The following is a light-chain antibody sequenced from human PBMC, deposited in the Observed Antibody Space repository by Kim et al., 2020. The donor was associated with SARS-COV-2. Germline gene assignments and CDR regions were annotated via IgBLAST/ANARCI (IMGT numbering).Light chain of an antibody. CDR1: QNVGTNY. Sequence: SPGERATLSCRASQNVGTNYIAWYQQKPGQTPRLVIYDASSRATGIPDRVSGSGSGTDFTLSISGLEAEDFAVYYCHQYATSPLTFGQGTRLEIK. V-gene: IGKV3-20*01. CDR3: HQYATSPLT. J-gene: IGKJ5*01. CDR2: DAS.